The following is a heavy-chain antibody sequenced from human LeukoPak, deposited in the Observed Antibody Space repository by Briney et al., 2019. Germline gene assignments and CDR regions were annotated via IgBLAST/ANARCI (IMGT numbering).Heavy chain of an antibody. CDR2: IYGGGST. CDR1: GFTVSSIH. Sequence: PGGSLRLSCAASGFTVSSIHMSWVRQAPGKGLEWVSVIYGGGSTYYADSVKGRFTISRDNSKNTLYLQMNSLRAEDTAVYYCAKGREVRYCSGGSCFDFDYWGQGTLVTASS. D-gene: IGHD2-15*01. V-gene: IGHV3-53*01. CDR3: AKGREVRYCSGGSCFDFDY. J-gene: IGHJ4*02.